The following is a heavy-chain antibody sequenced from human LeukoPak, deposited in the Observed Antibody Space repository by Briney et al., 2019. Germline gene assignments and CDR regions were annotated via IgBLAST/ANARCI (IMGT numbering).Heavy chain of an antibody. Sequence: GGSLRLSCAASGFTVSSNYMSWVRQAPGKGLEWVSVIYSGGSTYYADSVKGRFTISRDNSKNTLYLQMNSLRAEDTAVYYCARKWGSSGWYPNGYWGQGTLVTVSS. CDR2: IYSGGST. J-gene: IGHJ4*02. V-gene: IGHV3-66*01. D-gene: IGHD6-19*01. CDR1: GFTVSSNY. CDR3: ARKWGSSGWYPNGY.